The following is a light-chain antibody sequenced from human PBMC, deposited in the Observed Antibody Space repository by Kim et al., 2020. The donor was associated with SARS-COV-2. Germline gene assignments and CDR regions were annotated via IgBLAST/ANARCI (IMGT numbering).Light chain of an antibody. CDR1: QSVRSN. J-gene: IGKJ5*01. Sequence: SVSPGERATLSCRASQSVRSNLAWYQQKPGQAPRLLIYGASTRATGTPARFSGSGSGTEFTLNISSLEPEDFAVYYCQQYSNLITFGQGTRLEIK. CDR3: QQYSNLIT. CDR2: GAS. V-gene: IGKV3-15*01.